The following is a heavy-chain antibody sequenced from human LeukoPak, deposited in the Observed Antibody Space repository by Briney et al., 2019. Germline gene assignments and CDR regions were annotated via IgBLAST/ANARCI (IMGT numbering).Heavy chain of an antibody. CDR1: GGSISSYY. J-gene: IGHJ4*02. Sequence: SETLSLTCTVSGGSISSYYWSWIRQPPGKGLEWIGYIYYSGSTNYNPSLKSRVTISVDTSKNQFSLKLSSVTAADTAVYYCARDDYGDYWGQGTLATVSS. CDR2: IYYSGST. V-gene: IGHV4-59*01. CDR3: ARDDYGDY.